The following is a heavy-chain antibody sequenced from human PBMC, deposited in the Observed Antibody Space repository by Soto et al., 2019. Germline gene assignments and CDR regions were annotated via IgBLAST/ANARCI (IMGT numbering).Heavy chain of an antibody. CDR2: IRQDGSEK. V-gene: IGHV3-7*01. D-gene: IGHD1-26*01. CDR1: GFTFSSCW. J-gene: IGHJ4*02. CDR3: ERSYPAYSSNPFDY. Sequence: EVHLVESGGGLVQPGGALRVSCAFYGFTFSSCWMSWVRQAPGKGLEWVANIRQDGSEKYYVDSVKGRFTISRDNAKNSLFLQMNILRDEHTAVYYCERSYPAYSSNPFDYWGQGTLVSVSS.